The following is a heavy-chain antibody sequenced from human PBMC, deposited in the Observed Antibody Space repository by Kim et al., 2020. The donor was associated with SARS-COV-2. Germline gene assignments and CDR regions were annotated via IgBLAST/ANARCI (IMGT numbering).Heavy chain of an antibody. V-gene: IGHV6-1*01. CDR3: ARDFGGSSSQI. J-gene: IGHJ4*02. CDR2: N. D-gene: IGHD6-13*01. Sequence: NDDAVSVKSRITINPDTSKNQFSLQLNSVTPEDTAVYYCARDFGGSSSQIWGQGTLVTVSS.